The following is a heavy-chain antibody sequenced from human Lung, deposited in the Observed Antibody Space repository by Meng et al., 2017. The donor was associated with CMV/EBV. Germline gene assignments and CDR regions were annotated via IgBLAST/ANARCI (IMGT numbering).Heavy chain of an antibody. CDR3: GRMPPGAIDYGFDY. V-gene: IGHV3-74*01. CDR1: GFTFSGYW. CDR2: INTDVSHT. D-gene: IGHD2-2*01. J-gene: IGHJ4*03. Sequence: GGSXRLXCAASGFTFSGYWMHGVRQAPGKGLVWVSRINTDVSHTNHTDSVKGRFTISRDNVRNTLYLQMNSLRVEDTAVYYCGRMPPGAIDYGFDYGGQGTXVTVSS.